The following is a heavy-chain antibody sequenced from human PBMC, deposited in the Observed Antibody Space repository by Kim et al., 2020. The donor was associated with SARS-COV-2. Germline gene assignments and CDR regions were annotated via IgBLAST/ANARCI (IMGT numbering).Heavy chain of an antibody. CDR1: GFTFSSYA. Sequence: GGSLRLSCAASGFTFSSYAMSWVRQAPGKGLEWVSGLTNSGGTTYYADSMKGRFTISRDNSKNTLYLQMDSLRVEDTAIYYCVASWYDRRPWFDPWGRGT. V-gene: IGHV3-23*01. CDR3: VASWYDRRPWFDP. D-gene: IGHD2-15*01. CDR2: LTNSGGTT. J-gene: IGHJ5*02.